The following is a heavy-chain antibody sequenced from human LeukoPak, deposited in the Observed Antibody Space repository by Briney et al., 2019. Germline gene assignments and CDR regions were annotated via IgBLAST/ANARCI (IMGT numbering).Heavy chain of an antibody. D-gene: IGHD2-15*01. Sequence: GGSLRLSCATSGFTFSNYAMRWVRQAPGNGLEWVLSISASGGVTDYADSVKGRFTISRDNSMNTLFLQMNSLRAEDSAVYYCAKRYCSGATCYPRFFDYWGQGTLVTVSS. J-gene: IGHJ4*02. CDR3: AKRYCSGATCYPRFFDY. V-gene: IGHV3-23*01. CDR1: GFTFSNYA. CDR2: ISASGGVT.